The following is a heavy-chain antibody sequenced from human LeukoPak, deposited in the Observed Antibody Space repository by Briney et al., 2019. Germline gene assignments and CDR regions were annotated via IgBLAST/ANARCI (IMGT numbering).Heavy chain of an antibody. CDR1: GYSFTNYW. CDR2: IYPGDSDT. D-gene: IGHD2-2*01. J-gene: IGHJ4*02. Sequence: HGESLKISCKGSGYSFTNYWIGWVRQVPGKGLELMGIIYPGDSDTRYSPSFQGQVTMSADKSINTAYLQWSSLKASDTAMYYCARRQGCSSTSCPPDSWGQGTLVTVSS. CDR3: ARRQGCSSTSCPPDS. V-gene: IGHV5-51*01.